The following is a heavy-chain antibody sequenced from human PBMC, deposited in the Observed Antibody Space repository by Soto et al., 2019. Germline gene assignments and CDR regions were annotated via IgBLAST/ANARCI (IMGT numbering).Heavy chain of an antibody. CDR1: GFTFSSYT. CDR3: AKGYTSGPRIDV. D-gene: IGHD6-19*01. CDR2: ISSSNNDI. J-gene: IGHJ6*02. V-gene: IGHV3-21*01. Sequence: GGSLRLSCAASGFTFSSYTMNWVRQAPGKGLEWLSSISSSNNDIYYADSVKGRFTISRDNAKNSLYLQMNSLRVGDTAVYHCAKGYTSGPRIDVWGQGTTVTVSS.